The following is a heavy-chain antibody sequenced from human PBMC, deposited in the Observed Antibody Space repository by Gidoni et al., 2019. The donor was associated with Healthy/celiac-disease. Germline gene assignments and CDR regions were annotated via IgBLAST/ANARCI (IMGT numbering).Heavy chain of an antibody. Sequence: QVQLVASGGGVVQPGRSLRLSCAASGFTFSSYGMHWVRQAPGKGLEWVAVISYDGSNKYYADSVKGRFTISRDNSKNTLYLQMNSLRAEDTAVYYCALGQWLYWGQGTLVTVSS. V-gene: IGHV3-30*03. J-gene: IGHJ4*02. CDR3: ALGQWLY. D-gene: IGHD6-19*01. CDR2: ISYDGSNK. CDR1: GFTFSSYG.